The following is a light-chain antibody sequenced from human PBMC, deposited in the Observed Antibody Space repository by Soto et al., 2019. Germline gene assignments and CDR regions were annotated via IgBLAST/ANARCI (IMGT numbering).Light chain of an antibody. CDR1: SSNIGAGYD. V-gene: IGLV1-40*01. Sequence: QSVLTQPPSVSGAPGQRGTISCTRTSSNIGAGYDVHWYQQLPGTAPKLLIYGNSNRPSGVPNRFSGSKSGTSASLAITGLQAEDEADYYCQSYDSSLSGSVFGGGTKLTVL. CDR3: QSYDSSLSGSV. J-gene: IGLJ3*02. CDR2: GNS.